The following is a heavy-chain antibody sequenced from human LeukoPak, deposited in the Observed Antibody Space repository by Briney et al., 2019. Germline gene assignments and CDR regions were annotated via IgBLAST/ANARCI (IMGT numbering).Heavy chain of an antibody. CDR1: GFTFSGYD. Sequence: GGSLRLSCAASGFTFSGYDMHWVRQAPGKGLEWVSGIGTAGDTYYPGSVKGRFTISRENAKNSLYLQMNSLRGGDTAVYYCARGGSSDILTRFDYWGRGTLVTVSS. D-gene: IGHD3-9*01. CDR3: ARGGSSDILTRFDY. J-gene: IGHJ4*02. CDR2: IGTAGDT. V-gene: IGHV3-13*01.